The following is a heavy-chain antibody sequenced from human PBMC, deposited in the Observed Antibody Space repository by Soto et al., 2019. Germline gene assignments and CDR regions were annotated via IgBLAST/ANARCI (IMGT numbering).Heavy chain of an antibody. Sequence: PGGSLRLSCAASPFTFRSYSMHWVRQAPGKGLEWVTSISYDGSKESYADSVKGRFADSRDNSKNTLYLQMNSLRPEDTAVYYCAKDDHCSGGSCYSSFDYWGQGTLVTVSS. CDR1: PFTFRSYS. CDR2: ISYDGSKE. V-gene: IGHV3-30*09. D-gene: IGHD2-15*01. CDR3: AKDDHCSGGSCYSSFDY. J-gene: IGHJ4*02.